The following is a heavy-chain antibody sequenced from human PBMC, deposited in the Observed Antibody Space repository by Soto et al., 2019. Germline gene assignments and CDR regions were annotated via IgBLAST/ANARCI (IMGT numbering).Heavy chain of an antibody. V-gene: IGHV1-2*04. Sequence: ASVKVSCKASGYTFTGYYTHWVRQAPGQGLEWMGWINPNSGGTNYAQKFQGWVTMTRDTSISTAYMELSRLRSDDTAVYYCARALGYCSGGSCRYYYYGMDVWGQGTTVTVSS. CDR2: INPNSGGT. CDR1: GYTFTGYY. D-gene: IGHD2-15*01. CDR3: ARALGYCSGGSCRYYYYGMDV. J-gene: IGHJ6*02.